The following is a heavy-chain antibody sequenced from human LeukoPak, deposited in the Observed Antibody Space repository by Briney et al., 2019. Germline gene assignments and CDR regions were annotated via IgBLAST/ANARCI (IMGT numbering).Heavy chain of an antibody. J-gene: IGHJ4*02. D-gene: IGHD5-18*01. CDR1: GFTFSNYA. V-gene: IGHV3-23*01. CDR2: ISGSGGST. CDR3: AKRIQSAMAMGY. Sequence: GGSLRLSCAASGFTFSNYALSWVRQAPGKGLEWVSDISGSGGSTYYADSVKGRFTICRDNSKNTMYLQINSLRAEDTAVYYCAKRIQSAMAMGYWGQGTLVTVSS.